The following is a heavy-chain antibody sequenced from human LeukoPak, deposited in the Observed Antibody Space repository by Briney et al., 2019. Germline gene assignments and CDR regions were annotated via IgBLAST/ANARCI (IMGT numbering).Heavy chain of an antibody. Sequence: GGSLRLSCAASGFTFSTYGMNWVRQAPGKGLEWVSSISSGSVYIYYADSVKGRFTISRDNAKSSLYLQMHSLRAEDTAVYYCARDEHGSGSYYNFDYWGQGTLVTVSS. V-gene: IGHV3-21*01. CDR1: GFTFSTYG. J-gene: IGHJ4*02. CDR3: ARDEHGSGSYYNFDY. CDR2: ISSGSVYI. D-gene: IGHD3-10*01.